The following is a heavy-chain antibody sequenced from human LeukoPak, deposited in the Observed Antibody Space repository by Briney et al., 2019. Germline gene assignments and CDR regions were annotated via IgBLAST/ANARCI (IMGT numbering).Heavy chain of an antibody. D-gene: IGHD1-20*01. CDR1: GYTSTDYY. CDR3: ATGHITGGTGFDY. J-gene: IGHJ4*02. Sequence: GASVKISCKVSGYTSTDYYVHWVQQAPGKGLEWRGLIDPEDGETIYAEEFQGRVSITADTSTDTAYMELSSLRFDDTAVYYCATGHITGGTGFDYWGQGTLVTVSS. V-gene: IGHV1-69-2*01. CDR2: IDPEDGET.